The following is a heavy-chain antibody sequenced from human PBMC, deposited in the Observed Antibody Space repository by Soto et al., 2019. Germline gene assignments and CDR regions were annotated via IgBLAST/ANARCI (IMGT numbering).Heavy chain of an antibody. CDR1: GYSFTTYG. V-gene: IGHV1-18*01. Sequence: QVQLVRSRGEVKKHGASVKVSCKTSGYSFTTYGISWVRQAPGQGLEWMGWISGYNGNTNYAQKLKGRLTMTTDTSTSTAYMELRSLTSDDTAVYYCAREGPAPYYYYGMDVWGQGSTVTVSS. J-gene: IGHJ6*02. CDR3: AREGPAPYYYYGMDV. CDR2: ISGYNGNT.